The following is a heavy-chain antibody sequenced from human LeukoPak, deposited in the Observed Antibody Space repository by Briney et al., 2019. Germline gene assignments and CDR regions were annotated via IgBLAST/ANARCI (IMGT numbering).Heavy chain of an antibody. Sequence: GGSLRLSCAASGFIFSSYAMSWVRQAPGKGLEWVSAISGSGGSTYYADSVKGRFTISRDNSKNTLYLQMNSLRAEDTAVYYCAKAETLLWFGELFYWGQGTLVTVSS. CDR2: ISGSGGST. J-gene: IGHJ4*02. CDR3: AKAETLLWFGELFY. CDR1: GFIFSSYA. D-gene: IGHD3-10*01. V-gene: IGHV3-23*01.